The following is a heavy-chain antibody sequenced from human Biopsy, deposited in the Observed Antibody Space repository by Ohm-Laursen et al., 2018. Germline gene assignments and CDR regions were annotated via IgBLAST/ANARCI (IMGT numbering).Heavy chain of an antibody. D-gene: IGHD1-26*01. J-gene: IGHJ4*02. V-gene: IGHV1-69*13. CDR3: ARGPHSGSHSCFDY. CDR2: IIPMFGTA. CDR1: GGTFINYA. Sequence: SVKVSCNASGGTFINYAISWVRQAPGQGLEWMGGIIPMFGTANYAQMFQGRVTISADESTSTSYMELGSLTTEDTAIYYCARGPHSGSHSCFDYWGRGALVTVSS.